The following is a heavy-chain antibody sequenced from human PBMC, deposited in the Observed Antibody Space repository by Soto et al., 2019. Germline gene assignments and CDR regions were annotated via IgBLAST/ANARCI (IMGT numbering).Heavy chain of an antibody. CDR2: INHSGST. V-gene: IGHV4-34*01. CDR1: GGSFSGYY. CDR3: AQNYYDSSGYYLPFDY. Sequence: PSETLSLTCAVYGGSFSGYYWSWIRQPPGKGLEWIGEINHSGSTNYNPSLKSRVTISVDTSKNQFSLKLSSVTAADTAVYYCAQNYYDSSGYYLPFDYWGQGTLVTVSS. J-gene: IGHJ4*02. D-gene: IGHD3-22*01.